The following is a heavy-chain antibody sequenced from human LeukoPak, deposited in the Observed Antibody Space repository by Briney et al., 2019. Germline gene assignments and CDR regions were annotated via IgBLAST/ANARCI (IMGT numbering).Heavy chain of an antibody. CDR3: ARVSAAGTGPDY. Sequence: PSETLSLTRTVSGGSVSSGNYYWSWIRQPPGKGLEWIGFMSNSGHTDSNASLKSRVTISVDTSKNQFSLKLNSVTAADTAVYYCARVSAAGTGPDYWGQGTLVTVSS. V-gene: IGHV4-61*01. D-gene: IGHD6-13*01. J-gene: IGHJ4*02. CDR2: MSNSGHT. CDR1: GGSVSSGNYY.